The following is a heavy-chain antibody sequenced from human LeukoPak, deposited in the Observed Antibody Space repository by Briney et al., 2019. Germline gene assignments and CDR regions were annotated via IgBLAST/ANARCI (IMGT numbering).Heavy chain of an antibody. CDR3: ARAASRDGYNDY. CDR2: TSAYNGNT. V-gene: IGHV1-18*01. J-gene: IGHJ4*02. CDR1: GYTFTSYG. Sequence: ASVKVSCKASGYTFTSYGISWVRQAPGQGLEWMGWTSAYNGNTNYAQKLQGRVTMTTDTSTSTAYMELRSLRSDDTAVYYCARAASRDGYNDYWGQGTLVTVSS. D-gene: IGHD5-24*01.